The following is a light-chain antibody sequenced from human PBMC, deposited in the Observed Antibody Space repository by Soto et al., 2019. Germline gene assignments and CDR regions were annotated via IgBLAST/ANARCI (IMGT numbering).Light chain of an antibody. J-gene: IGLJ2*01. CDR1: SGSVTTTYY. CDR3: VLYRGSGMV. V-gene: IGLV8-61*01. Sequence: QTVVTQAPSFSVSPGGTVTLTCGLSSGSVTTTYYPSWYQQTPGQAPRTLIYSTSTRSSGVPDRFSGSILGNKAALTITGAQADDEADYYCVLYRGSGMVFGAGTKLTVL. CDR2: STS.